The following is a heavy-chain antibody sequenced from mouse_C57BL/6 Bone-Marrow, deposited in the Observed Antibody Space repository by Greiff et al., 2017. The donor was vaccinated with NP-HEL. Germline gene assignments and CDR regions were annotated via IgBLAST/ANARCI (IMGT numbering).Heavy chain of an antibody. CDR1: GFSFNTYA. D-gene: IGHD1-1*01. J-gene: IGHJ4*01. CDR2: IRSKSNNYAT. V-gene: IGHV10-1*01. CDR3: VRSIPYYGSSPYAMDY. Sequence: EVQGVESGGGLVQPKGSLKLSCAASGFSFNTYAMNWVRQAPGKGLEWVARIRSKSNNYATYYADSVKDRFTISRDDSESMLYLQMNNLKTEDTAMYYCVRSIPYYGSSPYAMDYWGQGTSVTVSS.